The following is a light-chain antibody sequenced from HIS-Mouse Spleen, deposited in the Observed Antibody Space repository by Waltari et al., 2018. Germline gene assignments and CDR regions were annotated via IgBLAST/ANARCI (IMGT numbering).Light chain of an antibody. CDR2: EGS. Sequence: QSALTQPASVSGSPGQSITIPCTGTSSDVGSHNLFSWYQQHPGKAPQLMIYEGSKRHSGVSNRFSGSKSGNTASLTISGLQAEDEADYYCCSYAGSSTWVFGGGTKLTVL. V-gene: IGLV2-23*01. CDR3: CSYAGSSTWV. J-gene: IGLJ3*02. CDR1: SSDVGSHNL.